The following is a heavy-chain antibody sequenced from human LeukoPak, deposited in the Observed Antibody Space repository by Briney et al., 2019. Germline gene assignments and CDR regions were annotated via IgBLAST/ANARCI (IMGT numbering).Heavy chain of an antibody. CDR1: GFTFSSYS. CDR3: AREEYSSGWYYFDY. J-gene: IGHJ4*02. V-gene: IGHV3-48*02. CDR2: ISSSSSTI. D-gene: IGHD6-19*01. Sequence: PGGSLRLSCAASGFTFSSYSMNWVRQAPGKGLEWVSSISSSSSTIYYADSVKGRFTISRDNAKNSLYLQMNSLRDEDTAVYYCAREEYSSGWYYFDYWGQGTLVTVSS.